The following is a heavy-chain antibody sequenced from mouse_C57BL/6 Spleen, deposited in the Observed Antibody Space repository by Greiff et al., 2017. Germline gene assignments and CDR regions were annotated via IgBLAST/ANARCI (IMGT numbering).Heavy chain of an antibody. D-gene: IGHD2-2*01. CDR1: GYTFTSYW. J-gene: IGHJ2*01. Sequence: VQLQQPGAELVMPGASVKLSCKASGYTFTSYWMHWVKQRPGQGLEWIGEIDPSDSYTNYNQKFKGKSKLTVDKSSSTAYMQISSLTSEDSAVYYCARGYDGLSHYFDYWGQGTTLTVSA. V-gene: IGHV1-69*01. CDR3: ARGYDGLSHYFDY. CDR2: IDPSDSYT.